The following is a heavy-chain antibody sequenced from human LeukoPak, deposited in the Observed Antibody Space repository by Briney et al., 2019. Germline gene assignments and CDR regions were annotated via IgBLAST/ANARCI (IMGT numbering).Heavy chain of an antibody. V-gene: IGHV4-4*02. CDR1: GGSISSSNW. D-gene: IGHD3-22*01. J-gene: IGHJ4*02. CDR3: ARHADDSSGFSSASPFDY. CDR2: IYHSGST. Sequence: PSETLSLTCAVSGGSISSSNWWSWVRQPPGKGLEWIGEIYHSGSTNYNPSLKSRVTMSVDTSKNQFSLKLSSVTAADTAVYYCARHADDSSGFSSASPFDYWGQGTLVTVSS.